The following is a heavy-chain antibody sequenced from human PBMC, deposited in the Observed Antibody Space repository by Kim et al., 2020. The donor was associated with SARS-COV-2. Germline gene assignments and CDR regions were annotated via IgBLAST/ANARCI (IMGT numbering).Heavy chain of an antibody. CDR2: IWYDGSNK. Sequence: GGSLRLSCAASGFTFSSYGMHWVRQAPGKGLEWVAVIWYDGSNKYYADSVKGRFTISRDNSKNTLYLQMNSLRAEDTAVYYCARDGAVEVGVVPAALDWFDPWGQRTLFTVSS. J-gene: IGHJ5*02. CDR1: GFTFSSYG. CDR3: ARDGAVEVGVVPAALDWFDP. D-gene: IGHD2-2*01. V-gene: IGHV3-33*01.